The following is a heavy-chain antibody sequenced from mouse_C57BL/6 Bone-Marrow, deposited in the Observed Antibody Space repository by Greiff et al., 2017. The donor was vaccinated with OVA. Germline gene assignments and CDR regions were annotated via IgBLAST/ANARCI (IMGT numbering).Heavy chain of an antibody. CDR2: IYPRSGNT. CDR1: GYTFTSYG. Sequence: QVHVKQSGAELARPGASVKLSCKASGYTFTSYGISWVKQRTGQGLEWIGEIYPRSGNTYYNEKFKGKATLTADKSSSTAYMELRSLTSEDSAVYFCARGGHDYDGAYWGQGTLVTVSA. D-gene: IGHD2-4*01. CDR3: ARGGHDYDGAY. V-gene: IGHV1-81*01. J-gene: IGHJ3*01.